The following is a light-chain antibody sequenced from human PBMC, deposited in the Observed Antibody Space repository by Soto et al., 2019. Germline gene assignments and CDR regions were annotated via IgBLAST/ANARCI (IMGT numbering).Light chain of an antibody. CDR1: QDVLTN. V-gene: IGKV3-15*01. CDR2: RAS. CDR3: QQHKNWPKM. J-gene: IGKJ1*01. Sequence: EIVMTQSPATLSVSPGERATLSCRASQDVLTNLAWYQQKPGQAPRLLIYRASTRTTGVPARFSGSGSGAEFTLTISSLQSEDFAVYYCQQHKNWPKMFGQGTKLEIK.